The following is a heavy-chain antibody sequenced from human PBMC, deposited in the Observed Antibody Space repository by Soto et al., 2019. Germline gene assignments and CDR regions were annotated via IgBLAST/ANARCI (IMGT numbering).Heavy chain of an antibody. CDR2: ISGSGGST. D-gene: IGHD3-16*02. CDR1: GFTFSSYA. J-gene: IGHJ3*02. V-gene: IGHV3-23*01. CDR3: ARHMITFGGVIAPNDAFDI. Sequence: PGGSLRLSCAASGFTFSSYAMSWVRQAPGKGLEWVSAISGSGGSTYYADSVKGRFTISRDNSKNTLYLQMNSLRAEDTAVYYCARHMITFGGVIAPNDAFDIWGQGTMVTVSS.